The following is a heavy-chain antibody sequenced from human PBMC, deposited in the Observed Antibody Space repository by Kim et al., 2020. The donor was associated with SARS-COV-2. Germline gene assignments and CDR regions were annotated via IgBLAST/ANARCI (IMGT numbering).Heavy chain of an antibody. CDR3: ARDRPDYGDYYYYYGMDV. Sequence: KGRFTISRDNAKNSLYLQMNSLRAEDTAVYYCARDRPDYGDYYYYYGMDVWGQGTTVTVSS. V-gene: IGHV3-11*06. J-gene: IGHJ6*02. D-gene: IGHD4-17*01.